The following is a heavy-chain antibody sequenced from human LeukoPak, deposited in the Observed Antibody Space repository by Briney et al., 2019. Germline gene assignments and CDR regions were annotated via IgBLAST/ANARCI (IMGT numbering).Heavy chain of an antibody. D-gene: IGHD4-11*01. J-gene: IGHJ6*02. CDR1: GYTFTSYD. Sequence: GASVKVSCKASGYTFTSYDINWVRQATGQGLEWMGWMNPNSGNTGYAQKFQGRVTMTRNTSISTAYMELSSLRSEDTAVYYCAGMKSSNFYYYYYGMDVWGQGTTVTVSS. V-gene: IGHV1-8*01. CDR3: AGMKSSNFYYYYYGMDV. CDR2: MNPNSGNT.